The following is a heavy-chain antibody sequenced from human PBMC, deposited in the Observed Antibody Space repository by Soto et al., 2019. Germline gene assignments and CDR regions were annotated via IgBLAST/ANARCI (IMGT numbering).Heavy chain of an antibody. V-gene: IGHV1-2*04. J-gene: IGHJ6*02. CDR2: INPNSGGT. D-gene: IGHD2-15*01. Sequence: ASVKVSCKASGYTFTGYYMHWARQAPGQGLEWMGWINPNSGGTNYAQKFQGWVTMTRDTSISTAYMELSRLRSDDTAVYYCARNGVVVVAARPGGPSYYYYGMDVWGQGTTVTVSS. CDR1: GYTFTGYY. CDR3: ARNGVVVVAARPGGPSYYYYGMDV.